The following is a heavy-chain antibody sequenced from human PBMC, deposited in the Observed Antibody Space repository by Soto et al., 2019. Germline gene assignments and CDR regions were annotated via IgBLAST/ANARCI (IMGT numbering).Heavy chain of an antibody. D-gene: IGHD1-1*01. Sequence: QVQLVQSGAEVRKPGASVKVACKASGYTFTDYFIHWVRQAPGQGLEWMGWINPATGGTVYAQNFQGRVTMARDTPVSTVNMELSRLGSGDTALYYCARSTQYSASLEFDYWGQGTLVAVSS. J-gene: IGHJ4*02. CDR3: ARSTQYSASLEFDY. CDR1: GYTFTDYF. CDR2: INPATGGT. V-gene: IGHV1-2*02.